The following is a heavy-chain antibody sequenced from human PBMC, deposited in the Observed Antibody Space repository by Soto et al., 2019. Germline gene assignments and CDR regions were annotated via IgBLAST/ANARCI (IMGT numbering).Heavy chain of an antibody. CDR3: ARDPREYYFDY. CDR1: GFTFRDYC. Sequence: GGSLRLSCAASGFTFRDYCMAWLRQAPGKGLEWVSYISSSGSTIYYADSMKGRFTISRDNAKNSLYLQMNSLRAEDTAVYYCARDPREYYFDYWGQGTLVTVSS. J-gene: IGHJ4*02. CDR2: ISSSGSTI. V-gene: IGHV3-11*01.